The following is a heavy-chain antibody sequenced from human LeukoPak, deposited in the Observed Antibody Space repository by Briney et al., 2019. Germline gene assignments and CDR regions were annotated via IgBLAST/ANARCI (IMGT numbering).Heavy chain of an antibody. CDR1: GGSISSYY. J-gene: IGHJ5*02. D-gene: IGHD1-26*01. CDR2: IYYSGST. V-gene: IGHV4-59*01. CDR3: AREGGSQGGFDP. Sequence: PSETLSLTCTVSGGSISSYYWSWIRQPPGKGREWIGYIYYSGSTNYNPSLKSRVTISVDTSKNQFSLKLGSVTAADTAVYYWAREGGSQGGFDPWGQGTLVTVSS.